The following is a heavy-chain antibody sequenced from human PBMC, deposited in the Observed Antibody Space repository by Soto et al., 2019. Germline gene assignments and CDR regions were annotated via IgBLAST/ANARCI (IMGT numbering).Heavy chain of an antibody. V-gene: IGHV3-48*02. D-gene: IGHD3-3*01. CDR2: ISSSSSTI. J-gene: IGHJ4*02. Sequence: EVQLVESGGGLVQPGGSLRLSCAASGFTFSSYSMNWVRQAPGTGLEWVSYISSSSSTIYYADSVKGRFTISRDNAKNSLSLQMNRLRDEDTAVYYCASADYYDFWGGYYYYFDYWGQGTLVTVSS. CDR1: GFTFSSYS. CDR3: ASADYYDFWGGYYYYFDY.